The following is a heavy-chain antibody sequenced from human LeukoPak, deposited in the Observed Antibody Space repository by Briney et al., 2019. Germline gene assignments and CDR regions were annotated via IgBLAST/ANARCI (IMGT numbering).Heavy chain of an antibody. CDR3: ARVGDIVVVVAATGRRYGMDV. Sequence: SETLSLTCAVYRGALSGYYWSWIRRPPGKGLEWIGEINHSGSTNYNPSLKSRVTISVDTSKNQFSLKLSSVTAADTAVYYCARVGDIVVVVAATGRRYGMDVWGQGTTVTVSS. CDR1: RGALSGYY. CDR2: INHSGST. J-gene: IGHJ6*02. D-gene: IGHD2-15*01. V-gene: IGHV4-34*01.